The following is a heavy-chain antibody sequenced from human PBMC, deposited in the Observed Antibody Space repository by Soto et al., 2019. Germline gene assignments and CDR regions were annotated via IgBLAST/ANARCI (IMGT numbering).Heavy chain of an antibody. J-gene: IGHJ4*02. D-gene: IGHD3-3*01. CDR1: GCSISSYY. Sequence: AETLSLTCTVSGCSISSYYWSWIRQPPGKGLEWIGYIYYSGSTNYNPSLKSRVTISVDTSKNQFSLKLSSVTAADTAVYYCARYSYDFWSGYYPGRKGVYFDYWGQGTLVTVSS. CDR2: IYYSGST. V-gene: IGHV4-59*12. CDR3: ARYSYDFWSGYYPGRKGVYFDY.